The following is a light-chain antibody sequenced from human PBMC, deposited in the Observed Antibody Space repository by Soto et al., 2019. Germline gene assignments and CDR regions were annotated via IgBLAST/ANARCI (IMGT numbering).Light chain of an antibody. V-gene: IGKV1-39*01. CDR2: TAS. Sequence: IQITQSPSSLSASVGDRVTITCRASQSISRNLNWYQQKPGKAPELLIYTASNLQSGVPSRFSGSGSGTDFALTISSLQSEDVALYYCQQYSNWPPAITFGQGTRLEIK. CDR3: QQYSNWPPAIT. J-gene: IGKJ5*01. CDR1: QSISRN.